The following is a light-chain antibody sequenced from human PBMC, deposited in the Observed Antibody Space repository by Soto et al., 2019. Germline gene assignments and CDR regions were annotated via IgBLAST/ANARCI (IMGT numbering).Light chain of an antibody. J-gene: IGKJ2*01. CDR3: QQSYRTPYT. CDR2: AAS. CDR1: QSISSY. V-gene: IGKV1-39*01. Sequence: IQMTQSPSSLSASVGDRVTITCRASQSISSYLNWYQQKPGRAPKLLIFAASSLQSGVPSRFSGSASGTDFTLTISSLQPEDFATYYCQQSYRTPYTFGQGTKVDIK.